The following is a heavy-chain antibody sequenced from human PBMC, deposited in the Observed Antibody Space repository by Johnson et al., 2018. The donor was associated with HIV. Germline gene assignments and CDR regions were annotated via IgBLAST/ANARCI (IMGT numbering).Heavy chain of an antibody. CDR2: ISYDGRNK. Sequence: QVQLVESGGGLVQPGRSLRLSCAASGFTFSSYAMHWVRQAPGKGLEWVAVISYDGRNKYYADFVKGRFTISRDNSKNTLYLQMTSLRAEDTAVYYCARDFIAPELGDAFDIWGQGTMVTVSS. J-gene: IGHJ3*02. CDR3: ARDFIAPELGDAFDI. D-gene: IGHD6-25*01. CDR1: GFTFSSYA. V-gene: IGHV3-30-3*01.